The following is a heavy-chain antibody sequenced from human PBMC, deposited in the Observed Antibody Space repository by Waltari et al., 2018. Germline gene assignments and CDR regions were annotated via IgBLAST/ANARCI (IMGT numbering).Heavy chain of an antibody. D-gene: IGHD5-18*01. CDR3: ARDGDTAMVTSLYYGMDV. Sequence: QVQLVQSGAEVKKPGSSVKVSCKASGGTFSSYAISWVRQDPGQGLEWMGWIIPIFGTSNYAQKFQCRVTITADESTSTAYMELSSLRSEDTAVYYCARDGDTAMVTSLYYGMDVWGQGTTVTVSS. J-gene: IGHJ6*02. CDR2: IIPIFGTS. CDR1: GGTFSSYA. V-gene: IGHV1-69*01.